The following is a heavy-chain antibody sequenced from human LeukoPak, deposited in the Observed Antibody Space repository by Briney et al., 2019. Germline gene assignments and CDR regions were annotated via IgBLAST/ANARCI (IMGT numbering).Heavy chain of an antibody. CDR3: AKQESWSNFDS. V-gene: IGHV3-23*01. CDR2: TSGSGGST. Sequence: GGSLRLSCAASGFTFSSYAMSWVRQAPGKGLEWVSATSGSGGSTFSADSVKGRFTISRDNSKNTLYLQMNSLRADDTAVYYCAKQESWSNFDSWGQGTLVTVSS. CDR1: GFTFSSYA. D-gene: IGHD2-15*01. J-gene: IGHJ4*02.